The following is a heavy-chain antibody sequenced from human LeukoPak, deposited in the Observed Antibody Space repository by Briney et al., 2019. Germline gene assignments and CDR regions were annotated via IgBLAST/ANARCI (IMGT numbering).Heavy chain of an antibody. J-gene: IGHJ6*02. CDR3: AKTSSYGSRLYYYYGMDV. CDR2: ISYDGSNK. Sequence: QSGGSLRLSCAASGFTFSSYGMHWVRQAPGKGLEWVAVISYDGSNKYYADSVKGRFTISRDNSKNTLYLQMNSLRAEDTAVYYCAKTSSYGSRLYYYYGMDVWGQGTTVTVSS. D-gene: IGHD3-10*01. CDR1: GFTFSSYG. V-gene: IGHV3-30*18.